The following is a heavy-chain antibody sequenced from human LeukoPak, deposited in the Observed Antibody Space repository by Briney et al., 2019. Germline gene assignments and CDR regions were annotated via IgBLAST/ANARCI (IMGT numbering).Heavy chain of an antibody. D-gene: IGHD3-22*01. J-gene: IGHJ4*02. CDR3: AKISFLRGSRGYYMGFDY. CDR1: GFTFSSYA. V-gene: IGHV3-23*01. Sequence: GGSLRLSCAASGFTFSSYAMSWVRQAPGKGLEGVSAISGSGGSTYYADSVKGRFTISRDNSKNTLYLQMNSLRAEDTAVYYCAKISFLRGSRGYYMGFDYWGQGTLVTVSS. CDR2: ISGSGGST.